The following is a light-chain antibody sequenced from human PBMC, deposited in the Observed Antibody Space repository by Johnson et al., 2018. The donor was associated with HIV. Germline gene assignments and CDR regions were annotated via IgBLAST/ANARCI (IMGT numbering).Light chain of an antibody. CDR2: ENN. J-gene: IGLJ1*01. Sequence: QSLLTQPPSVSAAPGQKVTISCSGSSSNIGSNYVSWYQQLPGTAPKLLIYENNKRPSGIPDRFSGSKSGTSATLGITGLQTGDEADYYCGTWDSSLSATVFGTGTKVTVL. CDR1: SSNIGSNY. V-gene: IGLV1-51*02. CDR3: GTWDSSLSATV.